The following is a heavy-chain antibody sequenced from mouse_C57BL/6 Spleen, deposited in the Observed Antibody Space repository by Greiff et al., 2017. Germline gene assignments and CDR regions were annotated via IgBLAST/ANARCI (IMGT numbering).Heavy chain of an antibody. Sequence: VHLQQSGAELVRPGASVKLSCTASGFTIKDYYMHWVKQRPEQGLEWIGRIDPEDGDTEYAPKFQGKATMTADTSSNTAYLQLSSLTSEDTAVYYCTTDGSSSLAYWGQGTLVTVSA. V-gene: IGHV14-1*01. J-gene: IGHJ3*01. D-gene: IGHD1-1*01. CDR3: TTDGSSSLAY. CDR1: GFTIKDYY. CDR2: IDPEDGDT.